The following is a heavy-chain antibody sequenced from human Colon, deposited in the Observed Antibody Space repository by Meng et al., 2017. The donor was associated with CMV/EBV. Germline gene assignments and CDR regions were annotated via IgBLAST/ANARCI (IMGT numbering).Heavy chain of an antibody. CDR3: ATVSGGDFDY. Sequence: QVQLVQSGAEVKKPGDSGKVSCKASGYTFTGYLMYWVRQAPGQGLEWMGSINPNSGGTNYAQKFQGRVTMTRDTSINTAYMELSRLRSDDTAVYYCATVSGGDFDYWGQGTLVTVSS. V-gene: IGHV1-2*02. CDR1: GYTFTGYL. D-gene: IGHD1-26*01. J-gene: IGHJ4*02. CDR2: INPNSGGT.